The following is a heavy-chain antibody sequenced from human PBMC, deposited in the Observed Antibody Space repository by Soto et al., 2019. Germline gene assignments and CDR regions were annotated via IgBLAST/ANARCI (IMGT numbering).Heavy chain of an antibody. CDR2: ISFDGSTI. J-gene: IGHJ4*02. Sequence: QAQLVESGGGVVQPGRSLRLSCTASGFTFRSYGMHWVRQAPGKGLEWVAFISFDGSTIYYADSVKGRFTISRDNSKYTLHLEMHSLRAEDTAVYYCAKVGGSSSWYRFYFDYWGQGTLVTVSS. D-gene: IGHD6-13*01. V-gene: IGHV3-30*18. CDR1: GFTFRSYG. CDR3: AKVGGSSSWYRFYFDY.